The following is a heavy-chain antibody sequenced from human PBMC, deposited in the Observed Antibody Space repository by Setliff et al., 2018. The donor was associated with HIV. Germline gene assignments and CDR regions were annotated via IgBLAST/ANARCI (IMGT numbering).Heavy chain of an antibody. Sequence: SETLSLTCTVSGGSISSGSFYWGWIRQPPGKGLEWIGSIYYSGNTYYNPSLKSRVTISVDTSKSLFSLKLGSVTAADTAVYYCARHAGSRGYYPRPFDYWGQGTLVTVSS. CDR1: GGSISSGSFY. CDR3: ARHAGSRGYYPRPFDY. CDR2: IYYSGNT. J-gene: IGHJ4*02. V-gene: IGHV4-39*01. D-gene: IGHD3-22*01.